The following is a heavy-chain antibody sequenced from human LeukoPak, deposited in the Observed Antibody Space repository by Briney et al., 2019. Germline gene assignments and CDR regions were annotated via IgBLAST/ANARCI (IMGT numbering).Heavy chain of an antibody. CDR2: IDDIGNT. V-gene: IGHV4-59*01. D-gene: IGHD3-22*01. Sequence: SETLSLTCSVSGGSLSHYYWSWIRQPPGKGLEWIGSIDDIGNTNCNPPLRSRVTMTIDTSKNQFSLKVDSVTAADTAVYYCARRGSGYPYYFDYWGQGTLVTVSS. CDR1: GGSLSHYY. J-gene: IGHJ4*02. CDR3: ARRGSGYPYYFDY.